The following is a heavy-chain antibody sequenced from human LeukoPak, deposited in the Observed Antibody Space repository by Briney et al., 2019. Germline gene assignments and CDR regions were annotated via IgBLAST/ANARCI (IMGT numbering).Heavy chain of an antibody. CDR3: ARDNYYGSGSYHH. CDR1: TFSVTNAW. V-gene: IGHV3-11*05. CDR2: ISSSSSYT. D-gene: IGHD3-10*01. Sequence: GGSLRLSCAASTFSVTNAWMSWIRQAPGKGLEWVSYISSSSSYTNYADSVKGRFTISRDNAKNSLYLQMNSLRAEDTAVYYCARDNYYGSGSYHHWGQGTLVTVSS. J-gene: IGHJ4*02.